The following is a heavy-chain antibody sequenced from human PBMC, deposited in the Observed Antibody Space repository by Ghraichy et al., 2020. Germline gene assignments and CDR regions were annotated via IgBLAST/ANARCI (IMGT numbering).Heavy chain of an antibody. CDR2: IGTAGDT. J-gene: IGHJ2*01. CDR3: ARPRGHGDYIGDWYFDL. CDR1: GFTFSSYD. V-gene: IGHV3-13*01. D-gene: IGHD4-17*01. Sequence: GGSLRLSCAASGFTFSSYDMHWVRQATGKGLEWVSAIGTAGDTYYPGSVKGRFTISRENAKNSLYLQMNSLRAGDTAVYYCARPRGHGDYIGDWYFDLWGRGTLVTVSS.